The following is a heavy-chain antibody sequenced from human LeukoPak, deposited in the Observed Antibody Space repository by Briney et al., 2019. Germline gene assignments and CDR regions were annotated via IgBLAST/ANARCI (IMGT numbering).Heavy chain of an antibody. J-gene: IGHJ4*02. V-gene: IGHV3-23*01. CDR1: GFDFSNHP. D-gene: IGHD6-6*01. CDR2: ISGNGNT. Sequence: GRSLRLSCAASGFDFSNHPMSWVRQAPGKGLEWLSTISGNGNTYYADSVKGRFTTSRDNSKNMLSVQMNSLTAGDTATYYCQLATDCWGQRTLVTVSS. CDR3: QLATDC.